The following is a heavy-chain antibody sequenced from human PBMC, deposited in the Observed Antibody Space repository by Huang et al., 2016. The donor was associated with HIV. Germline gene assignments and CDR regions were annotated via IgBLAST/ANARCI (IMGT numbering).Heavy chain of an antibody. CDR3: AKADSGAAAGSLVDY. CDR2: STGRGSSS. CDR1: GFTFSSYA. Sequence: EVQLLESGGGLVQPGGSLRLSCAASGFTFSSYAMSWVRQAPVKGLEWGSSSTGRGSSSDYADSVKGRFTISRDNSKNTLYLQMNSLRAEDTAIYYCAKADSGAAAGSLVDYWGQGTLVTVSS. D-gene: IGHD6-13*01. J-gene: IGHJ4*02. V-gene: IGHV3-23*01.